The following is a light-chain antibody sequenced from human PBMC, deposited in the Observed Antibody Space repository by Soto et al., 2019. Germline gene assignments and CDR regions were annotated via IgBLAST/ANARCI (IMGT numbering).Light chain of an antibody. CDR3: QQYYTTLAPT. Sequence: DIVMTQSPESLTVSLGERATINCKSSLSVFYSSNNQNYLAWYQHKPGQPPKLLIYWASTRESGVPDRFSGGGSGTDFTLTISSLQAEDVAVYYCQQYYTTLAPTFGGGTKVEIK. J-gene: IGKJ4*01. V-gene: IGKV4-1*01. CDR1: LSVFYSSNNQNY. CDR2: WAS.